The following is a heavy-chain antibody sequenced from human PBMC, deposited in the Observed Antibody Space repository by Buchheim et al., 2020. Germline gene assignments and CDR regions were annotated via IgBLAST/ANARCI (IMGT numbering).Heavy chain of an antibody. J-gene: IGHJ5*02. D-gene: IGHD2-8*01. Sequence: QVQLVQSGSELKKPGASVKVSCKASGYTFTSYAMNWVRQAPGQGLEWMGWINTNTGNPTYAQGFTGRFVFSLDTSVSTAYLQISSIKAEDTAVYYCARDRAQKYCTNGVCYRGNWFDPWGQGTL. CDR2: INTNTGNP. V-gene: IGHV7-4-1*02. CDR3: ARDRAQKYCTNGVCYRGNWFDP. CDR1: GYTFTSYA.